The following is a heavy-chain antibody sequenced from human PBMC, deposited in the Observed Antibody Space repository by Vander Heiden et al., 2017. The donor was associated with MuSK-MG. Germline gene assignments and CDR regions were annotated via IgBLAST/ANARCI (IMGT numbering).Heavy chain of an antibody. CDR2: IKQDGSEK. J-gene: IGHJ3*01. CDR3: ARVGIVTGSGVFDL. V-gene: IGHV3-7*01. CDR1: GFTFSFHW. D-gene: IGHD3-10*01. Sequence: EMQLVESGGGLVQPGGFLRLPCAASGFTFSFHWLTWLRQAPGKGLEWVANIKQDGSEKYCVDSVKGRFTISRDNAKNSLYLQMNSLRAEDTALFYCARVGIVTGSGVFDLWGQGTMVTLSS.